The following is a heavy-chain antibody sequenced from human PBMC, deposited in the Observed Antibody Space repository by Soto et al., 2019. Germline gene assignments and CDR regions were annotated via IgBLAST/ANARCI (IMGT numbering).Heavy chain of an antibody. CDR2: TYYRSKWYN. Sequence: PSQTLSLTCAIYGDSVSSNSAAWNWIRQSPSRGLEWLGRTYYRSKWYNDYAVSVKSRITINPDTSKNQFSLQLNSVTPEDTAVYYCARSIAVAGQVHDYYYGMDVWGQGTTVTVSS. CDR1: GDSVSSNSAA. V-gene: IGHV6-1*01. J-gene: IGHJ6*02. CDR3: ARSIAVAGQVHDYYYGMDV. D-gene: IGHD6-19*01.